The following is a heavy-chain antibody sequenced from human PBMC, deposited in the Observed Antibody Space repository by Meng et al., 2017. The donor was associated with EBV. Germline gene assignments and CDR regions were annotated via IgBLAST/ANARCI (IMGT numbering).Heavy chain of an antibody. Sequence: GRRGVSGAEVKKPGASGKVSCKASGYTFTSNDINWGRQATGQGLEWMGWMNPNSGNTGYAQKFQGRVTMTRNTSISTAYMELSSLRSEDTAVYYCARGRGVYCSGGSCYPGWFDPWGQGTLVTVSS. D-gene: IGHD2-15*01. CDR1: GYTFTSND. CDR2: MNPNSGNT. V-gene: IGHV1-8*01. J-gene: IGHJ5*02. CDR3: ARGRGVYCSGGSCYPGWFDP.